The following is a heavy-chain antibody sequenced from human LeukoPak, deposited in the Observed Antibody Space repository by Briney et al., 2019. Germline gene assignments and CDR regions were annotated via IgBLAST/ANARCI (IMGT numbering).Heavy chain of an antibody. Sequence: GESLKISCKGSGYSFTTYWIGWVRQMPGKGLEWMGIIYPGDSDTRYSPSFQGQVTISADKSVTTAYLQWSSLKASDTAMYYCTKRIDYGDYFDYWGQGTLVTVSS. J-gene: IGHJ4*02. CDR3: TKRIDYGDYFDY. D-gene: IGHD4-17*01. V-gene: IGHV5-51*01. CDR2: IYPGDSDT. CDR1: GYSFTTYW.